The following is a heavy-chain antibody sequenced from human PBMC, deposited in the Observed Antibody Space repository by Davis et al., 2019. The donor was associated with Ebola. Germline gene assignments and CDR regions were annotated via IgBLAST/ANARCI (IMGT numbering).Heavy chain of an antibody. V-gene: IGHV3-53*01. J-gene: IGHJ6*02. D-gene: IGHD3-22*01. CDR2: IYSGGST. CDR1: GFTVSSNY. CDR3: AREGGVYYDRIVDGMDV. Sequence: PGGSLRLSCAASGFTVSSNYMSWVRQAPGKGLEWVSVIYSGGSTYYADSVKGRFTISRDNSKNTLYLQMNSLRAEDTAVYYCAREGGVYYDRIVDGMDVWGQGTTVTVSS.